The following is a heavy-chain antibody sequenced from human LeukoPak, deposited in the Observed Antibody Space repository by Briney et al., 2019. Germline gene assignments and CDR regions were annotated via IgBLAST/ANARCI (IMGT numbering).Heavy chain of an antibody. V-gene: IGHV4-59*01. Sequence: SGTLSLTCTVSGGSISSDYWSWIRQPPGKGLEWIGYIYYSGSTNYNPSLKSRVTISVDTSKNQFSLKLSSVTVADTAVYYCAREAAAGVNWFDSWGQGTLVTVSS. CDR2: IYYSGST. D-gene: IGHD6-13*01. CDR3: AREAAAGVNWFDS. J-gene: IGHJ5*01. CDR1: GGSISSDY.